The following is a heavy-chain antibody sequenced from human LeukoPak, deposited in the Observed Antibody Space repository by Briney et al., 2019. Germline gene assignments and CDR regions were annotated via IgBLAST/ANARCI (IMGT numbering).Heavy chain of an antibody. Sequence: PSETLSLTCTASGGSISSSSYYWGWIRQPPGKGLEWIGSIYYSGSTYYNPSLKSRVTISVDTSKNQFSLKLSSVTAADTAVYYCARQSRFYCSSTSCYNWFDPWGQGTLVTVSS. D-gene: IGHD2-2*01. CDR3: ARQSRFYCSSTSCYNWFDP. CDR2: IYYSGST. V-gene: IGHV4-39*01. CDR1: GGSISSSSYY. J-gene: IGHJ5*02.